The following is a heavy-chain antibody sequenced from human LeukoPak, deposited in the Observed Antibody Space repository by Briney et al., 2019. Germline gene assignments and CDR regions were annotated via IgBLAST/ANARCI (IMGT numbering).Heavy chain of an antibody. CDR1: GGSISSSSHY. CDR2: IYTSGST. Sequence: PSETLSLTCTVSGGSISSSSHYWGWIRQPAGKGLEWIGRIYTSGSTNYNPSLKSRVTISVDTSKNQFSLKLSSVTAADTAVYYCARAGEDFWSGYYDFWSGYYYYYYMDVWGKGTTVTVSS. V-gene: IGHV4-61*02. J-gene: IGHJ6*03. D-gene: IGHD3-3*01. CDR3: ARAGEDFWSGYYDFWSGYYYYYYMDV.